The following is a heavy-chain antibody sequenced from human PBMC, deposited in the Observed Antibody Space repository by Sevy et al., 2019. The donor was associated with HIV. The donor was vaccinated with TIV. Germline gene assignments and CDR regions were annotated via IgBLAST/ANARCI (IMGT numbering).Heavy chain of an antibody. J-gene: IGHJ6*02. Sequence: ASVKVSCKASGYTFTSYGISWVRQAPGQGLEWMGWISAYNGNTNYAQKLQGRVTMTTDTSTSTAYMELRSLRSDDTAVYYCERVRSSGGAAIRYYYYYYGMDVWGQGTPVTVSS. D-gene: IGHD2-2*02. CDR3: ERVRSSGGAAIRYYYYYYGMDV. V-gene: IGHV1-18*01. CDR2: ISAYNGNT. CDR1: GYTFTSYG.